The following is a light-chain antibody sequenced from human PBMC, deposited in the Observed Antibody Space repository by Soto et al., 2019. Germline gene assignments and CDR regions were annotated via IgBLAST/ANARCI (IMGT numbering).Light chain of an antibody. CDR3: QQYNNWRRYT. V-gene: IGKV3-15*01. Sequence: EIVMTQSPATLSVSPGERATLSCRASQSVSSNLAWYQQKPGQAPRLLIYGASTRATGIPARVSGSGSGTEFTLTISSLQSEDFAVYYCQQYNNWRRYTFGQGTKLEIK. CDR2: GAS. CDR1: QSVSSN. J-gene: IGKJ2*01.